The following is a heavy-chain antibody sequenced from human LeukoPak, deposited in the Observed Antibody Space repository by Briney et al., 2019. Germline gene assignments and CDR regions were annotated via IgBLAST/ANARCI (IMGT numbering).Heavy chain of an antibody. D-gene: IGHD6-6*01. J-gene: IGHJ4*02. V-gene: IGHV4-34*01. CDR2: INHSGST. CDR3: ARFFPNSGWSGFAY. CDR1: GGSFSGYY. Sequence: PSETLSLTCAVYGGSFSGYYWSWIRQPPGKGLEWIGEINHSGSTNYNPSLKSRVTISVDTSKNQFPLKLSSVTAADTAVYYCARFFPNSGWSGFAYGGQGTLVTVSS.